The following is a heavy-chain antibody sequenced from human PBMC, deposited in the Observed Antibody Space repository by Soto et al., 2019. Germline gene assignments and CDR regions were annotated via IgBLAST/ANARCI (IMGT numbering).Heavy chain of an antibody. CDR2: ISQSGNT. Sequence: SETLSLTCSIYSGSFSCYYWSWIRQAPGKGLEWIGEISQSGNTNYSPSLKSRVSISIDTSKKQFSLNLASVSAADTAVYYCARAPKVSGSSQTRPDFWGQGTLVTVSS. V-gene: IGHV4-34*01. J-gene: IGHJ4*02. CDR1: SGSFSCYY. CDR3: ARAPKVSGSSQTRPDF. D-gene: IGHD6-6*01.